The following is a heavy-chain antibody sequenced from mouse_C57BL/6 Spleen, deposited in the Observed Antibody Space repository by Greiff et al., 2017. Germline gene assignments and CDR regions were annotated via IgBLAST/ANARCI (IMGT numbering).Heavy chain of an antibody. V-gene: IGHV5-9*01. J-gene: IGHJ2*01. CDR3: ASLYDYGEGYFDY. CDR1: GFTFSSYT. D-gene: IGHD2-4*01. Sequence: EVKLMESGGGLVKPGGSLKLSCAASGFTFSSYTMSWVRQTPEKRLEWVATISGGGGNTYYPDSVKGRFTISRDNAKNTLYLQMSSLRSEDTALYYCASLYDYGEGYFDYWGQGTTLTVSS. CDR2: ISGGGGNT.